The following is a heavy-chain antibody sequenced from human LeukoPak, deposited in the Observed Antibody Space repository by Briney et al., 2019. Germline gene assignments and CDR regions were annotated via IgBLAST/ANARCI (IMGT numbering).Heavy chain of an antibody. CDR1: GFTVSSNY. Sequence: GGSLRLSCAASGFTVSSNYMSWVRQAPGKGLEWVANIKQNGTEKNYVDSVKGRFTISRDDAKNSLYLQMNSLRVEDTAVYYCARDAGTSWFYFDHWGQGTLVTVSS. V-gene: IGHV3-7*01. CDR2: IKQNGTEK. D-gene: IGHD1-7*01. J-gene: IGHJ4*02. CDR3: ARDAGTSWFYFDH.